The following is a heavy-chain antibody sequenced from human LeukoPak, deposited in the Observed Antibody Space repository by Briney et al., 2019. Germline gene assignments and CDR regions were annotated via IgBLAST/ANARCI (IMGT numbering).Heavy chain of an antibody. CDR2: ISYDGSNK. J-gene: IGHJ5*02. Sequence: GRSLRPSCAASGFTFSSYAMHWVRQAPGKGLEWVAVISYDGSNKYYADSVKGRFTISRDNSKNTLYLQMNGLRAEDTAVYYCAREPALPIVVVPAALKANWFDPWGQGTLVTVSS. D-gene: IGHD2-2*01. V-gene: IGHV3-30-3*01. CDR3: AREPALPIVVVPAALKANWFDP. CDR1: GFTFSSYA.